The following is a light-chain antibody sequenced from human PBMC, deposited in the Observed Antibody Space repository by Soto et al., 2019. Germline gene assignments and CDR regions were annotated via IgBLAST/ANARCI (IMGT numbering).Light chain of an antibody. CDR3: QHSYSSPPWT. J-gene: IGKJ1*01. Sequence: DIQVTQSPSSLSASVGDKVTISCRASQSISTYLNWYQQRPGTAPRLLIYRASSVKSGVPPRFSGSGSGRDFTLTISSLRPEDIATSFCQHSYSSPPWTFGQGTKVEVK. CDR1: QSISTY. CDR2: RAS. V-gene: IGKV1-39*01.